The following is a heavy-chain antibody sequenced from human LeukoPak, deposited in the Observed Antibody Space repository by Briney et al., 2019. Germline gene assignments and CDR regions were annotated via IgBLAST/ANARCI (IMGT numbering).Heavy chain of an antibody. V-gene: IGHV3-7*01. CDR1: GFSFRSYW. Sequence: PGGSLRLSCAASGFSFRSYWMSWVCQAPGKGLEWVANIKPDGSGRDYVDSLKGRFTISRDNGKNLVSLQMNSLTADDTAVYYCARMPLSSGYDYYYYGMDVWGQGTTVTVSS. CDR2: IKPDGSGR. CDR3: ARMPLSSGYDYYYYGMDV. J-gene: IGHJ6*02. D-gene: IGHD5-12*01.